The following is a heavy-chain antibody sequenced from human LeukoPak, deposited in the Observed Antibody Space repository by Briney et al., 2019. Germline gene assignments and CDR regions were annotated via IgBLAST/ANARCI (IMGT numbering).Heavy chain of an antibody. D-gene: IGHD3-22*01. CDR1: RFTFISYA. V-gene: IGHV3-23*01. CDR2: ISGSGGST. J-gene: IGHJ4*02. Sequence: PRRSLKLSSAPSRFTFISYAKSWSRQPPANALHWISVISGSGGSTYSADSVKGRFTTSTDNSKTTLYLQMNSLTAHDTAVYYCAKDSTHYYDSSGYFGEWGQGTLVTVSS. CDR3: AKDSTHYYDSSGYFGE.